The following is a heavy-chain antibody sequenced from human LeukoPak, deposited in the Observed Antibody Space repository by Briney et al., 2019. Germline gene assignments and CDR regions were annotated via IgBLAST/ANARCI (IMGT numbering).Heavy chain of an antibody. CDR2: ISYDGSNK. CDR3: AREDIAVAAPGDY. Sequence: GGSLRLSCAASGFTFSSYAMHWVRQAPGKGLEWVAVISYDGSNKYYADSVKGRFTISTDNSKNTLYLQMNSLRAEDTAVYYCAREDIAVAAPGDYWGQGTLVTVSS. D-gene: IGHD6-19*01. J-gene: IGHJ4*02. V-gene: IGHV3-30-3*01. CDR1: GFTFSSYA.